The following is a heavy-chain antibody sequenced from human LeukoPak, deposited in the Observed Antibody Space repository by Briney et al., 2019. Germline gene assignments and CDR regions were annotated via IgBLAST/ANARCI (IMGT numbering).Heavy chain of an antibody. CDR3: ARGEGNWNFFFVY. J-gene: IGHJ4*02. Sequence: SETLSLTCTVSGGSLSSYYWSWIRQPAGKGLEWIGRIYTSGSNNYNPSLKSRATMSVDTSKNQFSLKLSSVTAADTAVYDCARGEGNWNFFFVYWGQGTLVTFSS. D-gene: IGHD1-20*01. CDR2: IYTSGSN. V-gene: IGHV4-4*07. CDR1: GGSLSSYY.